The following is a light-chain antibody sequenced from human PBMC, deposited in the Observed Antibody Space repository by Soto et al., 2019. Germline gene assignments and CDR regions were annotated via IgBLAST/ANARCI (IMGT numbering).Light chain of an antibody. CDR2: GAS. V-gene: IGKV3-20*01. J-gene: IGKJ1*01. Sequence: VLTQSAGTLSLSPGERATFSCRASQSVSSSYIAWYQQKRGQAPRRLIYGASIRATGIPDRFSGSGPGTDFTLTISRLEPEDFALYYCQQYHTSPLPFGQGTKVDIK. CDR3: QQYHTSPLP. CDR1: QSVSSSY.